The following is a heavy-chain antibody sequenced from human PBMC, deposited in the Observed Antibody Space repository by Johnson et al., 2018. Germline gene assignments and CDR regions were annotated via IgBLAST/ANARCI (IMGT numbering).Heavy chain of an antibody. V-gene: IGHV4-59*01. Sequence: QVQLQESGPGLVKPSETLSLTCTVSGGSISSYYWSWIRQPPGKGLEWIGYIYYSGSTNYNPSLKSRVTISVDTSKNQFSLKLSSVTVADTAVYYCARDHRAGRFLEWLLPENYYYGMDVWGQGTTVTVSS. D-gene: IGHD3-3*01. CDR3: ARDHRAGRFLEWLLPENYYYGMDV. CDR2: IYYSGST. CDR1: GGSISSYY. J-gene: IGHJ6*02.